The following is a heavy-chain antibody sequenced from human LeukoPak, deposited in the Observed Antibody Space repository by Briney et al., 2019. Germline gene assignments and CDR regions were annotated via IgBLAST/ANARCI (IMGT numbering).Heavy chain of an antibody. J-gene: IGHJ6*03. D-gene: IGHD4-17*01. Sequence: SETLSLTCAVYGGSFSGYYWSWIRQPPGKGLEWIGEINHSGSTNYNPSLKSRVTISVDTSKNQFSLKLSSVTAADTAVYYCAKTYGDYGGLYYYYYMDVWGKGTTVTVSS. CDR1: GGSFSGYY. CDR3: AKTYGDYGGLYYYYYMDV. CDR2: INHSGST. V-gene: IGHV4-34*01.